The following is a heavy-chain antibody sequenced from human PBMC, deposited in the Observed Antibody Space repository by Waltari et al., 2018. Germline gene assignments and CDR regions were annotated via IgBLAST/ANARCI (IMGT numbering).Heavy chain of an antibody. CDR3: ARGYRYCSSTSCWGYYYYGMDV. D-gene: IGHD2-2*01. Sequence: QVQLQQWGAGLLKPSETLSLTCAVYGGSFSGYYWSWIRQPPGKGREWIGEINHSGSTNYNPSLKSRVTISVDTSKNQFSLKLSSVTAADTAVYYCARGYRYCSSTSCWGYYYYGMDVWGQGTTVTVSS. J-gene: IGHJ6*02. CDR2: INHSGST. CDR1: GGSFSGYY. V-gene: IGHV4-34*01.